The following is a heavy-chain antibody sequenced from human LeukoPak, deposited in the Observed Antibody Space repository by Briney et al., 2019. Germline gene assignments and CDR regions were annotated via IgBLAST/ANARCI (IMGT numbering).Heavy chain of an antibody. CDR3: AREWGYCSSTSCYTAVDY. CDR2: ISAYNGNT. D-gene: IGHD2-2*02. J-gene: IGHJ4*02. Sequence: ASVKVSCKASGYTFTSYGISWVRQAPGQGLEWMGWISAYNGNTNYAQKLQGRVTMTTDTSTSTAYMELRSLRSDDTAVYYCAREWGYCSSTSCYTAVDYWGQGTLVTVSS. CDR1: GYTFTSYG. V-gene: IGHV1-18*01.